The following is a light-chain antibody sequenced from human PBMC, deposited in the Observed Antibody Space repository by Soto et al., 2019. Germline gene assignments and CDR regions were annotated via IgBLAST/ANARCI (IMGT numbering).Light chain of an antibody. CDR2: DAS. CDR1: QSVGSDY. Sequence: ETVLTQSPGTLSLSPGERATLSCRASQSVGSDYLAWYQQKPGQAPRLLIYDASNRATGIPARFSGSGSGTDFTLTISSLEPEDFAVYYCQQRSNWPLTFGGGTKVDIK. CDR3: QQRSNWPLT. V-gene: IGKV3-11*01. J-gene: IGKJ4*01.